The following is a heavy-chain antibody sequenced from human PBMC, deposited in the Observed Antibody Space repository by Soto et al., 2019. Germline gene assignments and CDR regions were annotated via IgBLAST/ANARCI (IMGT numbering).Heavy chain of an antibody. V-gene: IGHV3-30*18. CDR2: ISYDGSNK. Sequence: LRLSCAASGFTFSSYGMHWVRQAPGKGLEWVAVISYDGSNKYYADSVKGRFTISRDNSKNTLYLQMNSLRAEDTAVYYCAKDRSSGYYGPSGYWGQGTLVTVSS. CDR1: GFTFSSYG. D-gene: IGHD3-22*01. J-gene: IGHJ4*02. CDR3: AKDRSSGYYGPSGY.